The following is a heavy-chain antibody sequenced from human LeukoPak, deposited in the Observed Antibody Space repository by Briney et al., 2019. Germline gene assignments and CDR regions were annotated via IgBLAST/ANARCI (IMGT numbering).Heavy chain of an antibody. D-gene: IGHD6-13*01. CDR2: ISNSSSYI. J-gene: IGHJ4*02. Sequence: AGSMRLTCAASGFTFSSYTMNWVRQAPGKGLEWVSSISNSSSYIYYADSVKGRFTISRDNTKNSLYLQMNSLSAEDTAVYYCARGRRRIAAAGASPPAPYFDYWGQGTLVTVPS. CDR3: ARGRRRIAAAGASPPAPYFDY. CDR1: GFTFSSYT. V-gene: IGHV3-21*01.